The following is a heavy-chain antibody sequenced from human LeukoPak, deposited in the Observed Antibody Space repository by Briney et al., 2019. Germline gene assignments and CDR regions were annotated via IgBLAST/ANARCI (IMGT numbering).Heavy chain of an antibody. J-gene: IGHJ4*02. D-gene: IGHD3-10*01. Sequence: SQTLSLTCTVSGGSISSSSYYWGWIRQPPGKGLKWIGSIYYSGRTYYNPSLKSRVTISVDTSKNQFSLKLSSVTAADTAMYYCARTLYYGSGSYYNADRTFDDWGQGTLVTVSS. CDR3: ARTLYYGSGSYYNADRTFDD. V-gene: IGHV4-39*01. CDR2: IYYSGRT. CDR1: GGSISSSSYY.